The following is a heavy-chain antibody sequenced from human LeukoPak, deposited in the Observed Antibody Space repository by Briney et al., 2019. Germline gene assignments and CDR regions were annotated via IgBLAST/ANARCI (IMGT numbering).Heavy chain of an antibody. D-gene: IGHD3-9*01. CDR1: GNTFTTYE. CDR2: MNPNSGNA. V-gene: IGHV1-8*01. J-gene: IGHJ4*02. Sequence: GASVKVSCKASGNTFTTYEINWVRQATGQGLEWMGWMNPNSGNAGYAQKFQRRVTMTRNTSISTAYVELNSLRSEDTAMYYCTRWYYDILTGYYSRFDSWGQGTLVTVSS. CDR3: TRWYYDILTGYYSRFDS.